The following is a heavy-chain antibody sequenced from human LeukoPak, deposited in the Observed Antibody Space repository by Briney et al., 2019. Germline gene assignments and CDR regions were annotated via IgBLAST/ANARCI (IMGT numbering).Heavy chain of an antibody. CDR1: GFTFSRYG. CDR3: ARARPISPFDY. V-gene: IGHV3-48*04. J-gene: IGHJ4*02. D-gene: IGHD5-24*01. Sequence: GRSLRLSCAPAGFTFSRYGRHWVRQAPGKGLEWVSYISSSGSTIYYADSVKGRFTISRENAKNSLYLQMNSLRGEDTAVYYCARARPISPFDYWGEGTLVTVSS. CDR2: ISSSGSTI.